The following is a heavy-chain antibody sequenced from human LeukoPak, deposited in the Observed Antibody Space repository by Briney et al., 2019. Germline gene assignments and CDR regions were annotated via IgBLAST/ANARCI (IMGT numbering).Heavy chain of an antibody. J-gene: IGHJ4*02. V-gene: IGHV3-66*01. CDR2: IYSGDST. CDR3: ARALYGSDGGY. D-gene: IGHD3-16*01. CDR1: GFTVSSNY. Sequence: GGSLRLSCAASGFTVSSNYMSWVRQAPGKGLEWVSVIYSGDSTYYADSVKGRFTISRDNSKNTLYLQMNSLRAEDTAVYYCARALYGSDGGYWGQGTLVTVSS.